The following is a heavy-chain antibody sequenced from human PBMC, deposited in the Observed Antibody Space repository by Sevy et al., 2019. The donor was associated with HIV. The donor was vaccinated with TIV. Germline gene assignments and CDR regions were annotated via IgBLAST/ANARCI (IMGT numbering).Heavy chain of an antibody. Sequence: GGSLRLSCAASGFTFSSYAMHWVRQAPGKGLEWVAVISYDGSNKYYADSVKGRFTISRDNSKNTLYLQMNSLRAEDTAGYYRARDRVSRGWRLAPPDWYFDLWGRGTLVTVSS. CDR1: GFTFSSYA. V-gene: IGHV3-30-3*01. CDR2: ISYDGSNK. J-gene: IGHJ2*01. D-gene: IGHD6-19*01. CDR3: ARDRVSRGWRLAPPDWYFDL.